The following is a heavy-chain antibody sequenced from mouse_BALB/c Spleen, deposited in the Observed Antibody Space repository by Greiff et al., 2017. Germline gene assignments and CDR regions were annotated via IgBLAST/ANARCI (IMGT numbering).Heavy chain of an antibody. D-gene: IGHD2-2*01. CDR3: ARPSYDGYDEGDYDAMDY. J-gene: IGHJ4*01. Sequence: VHLVESGPGLVAPSQCLSITCTVSGFSLTGYGVNWVRQPPGKGLEWLGMIWGDGSTDYNSALNSRLSISKDNSKSQVFLKMNSLQTDDTARYYCARPSYDGYDEGDYDAMDYWGQGTSVTVSA. CDR1: GFSLTGYG. CDR2: IWGDGST. V-gene: IGHV2-6-7*01.